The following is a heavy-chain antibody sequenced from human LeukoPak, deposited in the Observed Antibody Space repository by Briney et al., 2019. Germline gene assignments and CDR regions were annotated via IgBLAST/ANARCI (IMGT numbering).Heavy chain of an antibody. J-gene: IGHJ3*02. Sequence: GESLKISCKASGYSFSTYWIGWVRQMPGKGLEWMGIIYPGDSDTRYSPSFQGQVTISADKSITTAYLQWSSLKASDTAMYYCGRHQHSGSYGAFDIWGQGTMVTVSS. CDR3: GRHQHSGSYGAFDI. CDR1: GYSFSTYW. V-gene: IGHV5-51*01. D-gene: IGHD1-26*01. CDR2: IYPGDSDT.